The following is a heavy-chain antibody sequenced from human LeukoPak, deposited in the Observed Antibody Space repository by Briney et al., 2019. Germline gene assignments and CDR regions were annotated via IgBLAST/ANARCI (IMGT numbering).Heavy chain of an antibody. V-gene: IGHV1-18*01. J-gene: IGHJ4*02. Sequence: GASVKVSCKASGYTFTSYGISWVRQAPGQGLEWMGWISAYNGNTNYAQKLQGRVTMTTDTSTSTAYMELRSLRSDDTAVYYCARNPLYYYDSSGYIDYWGQGTLVTVSS. CDR1: GYTFTSYG. D-gene: IGHD3-22*01. CDR3: ARNPLYYYDSSGYIDY. CDR2: ISAYNGNT.